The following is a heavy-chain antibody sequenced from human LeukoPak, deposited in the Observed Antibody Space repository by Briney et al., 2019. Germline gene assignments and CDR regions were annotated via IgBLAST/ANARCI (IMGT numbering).Heavy chain of an antibody. CDR2: IYYSGTT. D-gene: IGHD1-26*01. CDR3: ARSSGAYRSFDY. CDR1: GGSISSYH. J-gene: IGHJ4*02. Sequence: SETLSLTCTVSGGSISSYHWSWVRQPPGKGLEWIGYIYYSGTTDYNPSLKSRVTISVDTSNNQFSLKVGSVTAADTAVYYCARSSGAYRSFDYWGQGTLVPVSS. V-gene: IGHV4-59*01.